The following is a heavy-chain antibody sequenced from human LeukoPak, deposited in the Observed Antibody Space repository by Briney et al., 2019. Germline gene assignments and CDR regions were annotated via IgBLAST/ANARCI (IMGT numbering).Heavy chain of an antibody. D-gene: IGHD6-19*01. Sequence: PGGSLRLSCAASGFTFSSYGFHWVRQAPGKGLEFVSAINSNGGSTFYANSVKGRFTISRDNAKNMLYLQMGSLRAEDMAVYYCARSPKKYSSGWYDLDDAFDIWGQGTMVTVSS. V-gene: IGHV3-64*01. J-gene: IGHJ3*02. CDR3: ARSPKKYSSGWYDLDDAFDI. CDR2: INSNGGST. CDR1: GFTFSSYG.